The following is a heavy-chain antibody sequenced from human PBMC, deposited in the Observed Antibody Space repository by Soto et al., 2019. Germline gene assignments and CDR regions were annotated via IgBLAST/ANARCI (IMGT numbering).Heavy chain of an antibody. D-gene: IGHD6-19*01. CDR1: GFNFSSSG. CDR2: IWYDGSNK. J-gene: IGHJ4*02. V-gene: IGHV3-33*01. CDR3: ARALSISVAGIDY. Sequence: RLSCAASGFNFSSSGMHRVRQTPGKGLEWVAVIWYDGSNKYYADSVKGRFTISRDNSKNTLYLQMNSLRAEDTAVYYCARALSISVAGIDYWGQGNMVTVSS.